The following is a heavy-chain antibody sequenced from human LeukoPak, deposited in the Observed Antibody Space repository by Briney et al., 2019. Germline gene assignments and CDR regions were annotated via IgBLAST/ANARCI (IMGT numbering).Heavy chain of an antibody. CDR3: ARGVRGSGHYYYYMDV. CDR1: GFTFSSYS. V-gene: IGHV3-21*01. Sequence: GGSLRLSCAASGFTFSSYSMNWVRQAPEKGLEWVSSISSSSSYIYYADSVKGRFTISRDNAKNSLYLQMNSLRAEDTAVYYCARGVRGSGHYYYYMDVWGKGTTVTVSS. D-gene: IGHD3-10*01. CDR2: ISSSSSYI. J-gene: IGHJ6*03.